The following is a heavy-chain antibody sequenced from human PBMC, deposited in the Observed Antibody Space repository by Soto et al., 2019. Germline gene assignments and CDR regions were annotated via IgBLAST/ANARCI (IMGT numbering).Heavy chain of an antibody. V-gene: IGHV4-4*07. CDR1: GGSISSYY. J-gene: IGHJ6*02. Sequence: LSLTCTVSGGSISSYYWSWIRQPAGKGLEWIGRIYTSGSTNYNPSLKSRVTMSVDTSKNQFSLKLSSVTAADTAVYYCAREPPMWGIAVAGSGMDVWGQGTTVTVS. D-gene: IGHD6-19*01. CDR3: AREPPMWGIAVAGSGMDV. CDR2: IYTSGST.